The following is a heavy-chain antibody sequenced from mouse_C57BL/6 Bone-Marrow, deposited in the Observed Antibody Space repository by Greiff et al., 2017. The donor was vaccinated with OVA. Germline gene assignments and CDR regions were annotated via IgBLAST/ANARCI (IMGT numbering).Heavy chain of an antibody. J-gene: IGHJ2*01. CDR3: ASGYDY. CDR2: ISYDGSN. CDR1: GYSITSGYY. Sequence: DVKLQESGPGLVKPSQSLSLTCSVTGYSITSGYYWNWLRQFPGNKLEWMGYISYDGSNYYHPSLKNRFSITRDTSKNQCFLKLNSVTTEDTATYYCASGYDYWGQGTTLTVSS. V-gene: IGHV3-6*01.